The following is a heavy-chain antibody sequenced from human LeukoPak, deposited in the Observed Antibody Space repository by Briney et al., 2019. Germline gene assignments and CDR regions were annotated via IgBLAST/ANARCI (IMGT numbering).Heavy chain of an antibody. D-gene: IGHD3-16*01. Sequence: GASVKVSCEASGYTFTTYGIGWVRQAPGQGLEWMGWISGYNGNTNYAQKFHGRVTMTTDTSTSTAYMELRSLRSDDTAVYYCARTSHESVLYWSDPWGQGTLVNVSS. J-gene: IGHJ5*02. V-gene: IGHV1-18*01. CDR1: GYTFTTYG. CDR3: ARTSHESVLYWSDP. CDR2: ISGYNGNT.